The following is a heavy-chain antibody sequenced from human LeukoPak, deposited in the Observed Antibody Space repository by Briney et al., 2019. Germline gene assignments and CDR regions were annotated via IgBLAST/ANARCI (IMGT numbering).Heavy chain of an antibody. CDR2: ISSSLNM. D-gene: IGHD2-15*01. CDR1: GFTFGGYT. CDR3: ARDAGIVAFDI. V-gene: IGHV3-21*01. J-gene: IGHJ3*02. Sequence: GGSLRLSCVASGFTFGGYTINGVRLAPGKGLEWVSSISSSLNMYFAESVKGRFTISRDSARNSVSLQLNSLRVEDTAVYYCARDAGIVAFDIWGQGTVVTVSS.